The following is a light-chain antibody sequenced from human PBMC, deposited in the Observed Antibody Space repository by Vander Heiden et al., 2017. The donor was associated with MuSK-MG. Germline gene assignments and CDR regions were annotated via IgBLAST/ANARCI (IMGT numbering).Light chain of an antibody. CDR1: QSVSSN. CDR3: QQYNNWPTLYT. CDR2: GAS. Sequence: EIVMTQSPATLSVSPGERAPLSCRASQSVSSNLAWYQQKPGQAPRLLIYGASTRATGIPARFSGSGSGTEFTLTISSLQPEDFAVYYCQQYNNWPTLYTFGQGTKLEIK. V-gene: IGKV3-15*01. J-gene: IGKJ2*01.